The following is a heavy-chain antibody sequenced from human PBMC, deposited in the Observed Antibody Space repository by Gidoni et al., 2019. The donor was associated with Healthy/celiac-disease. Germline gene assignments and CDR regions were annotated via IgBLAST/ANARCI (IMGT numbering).Heavy chain of an antibody. D-gene: IGHD3-16*01. CDR3: AKDHGYDYVWGSWGAFDI. J-gene: IGHJ3*02. V-gene: IGHV3-23*01. CDR2: ISGSGGST. Sequence: EVQLLESGGGLVQPGGSLRLSCAASGFTFSSYAMSWVRQAPGKGLEWVSAISGSGGSTYYADSVKGRFTISRDNSKNTLYLQMNSLRDEDTAVYYCAKDHGYDYVWGSWGAFDIWGQGTMVTVSS. CDR1: GFTFSSYA.